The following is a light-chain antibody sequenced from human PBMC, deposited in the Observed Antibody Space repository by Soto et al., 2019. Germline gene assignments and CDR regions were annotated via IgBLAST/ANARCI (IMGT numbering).Light chain of an antibody. V-gene: IGKV1-33*01. J-gene: IGKJ2*03. Sequence: IQMTQSPSSLSASVGDIVTITCQASQGSSSYLHWYQQHPGKPPKLMIYDASNLEAGVPSRFSRRGSGTHFSLTISSLHPEDFATYFFQQYERLYRFGLGTKPEI. CDR1: QGSSSY. CDR3: QQYERLYR. CDR2: DAS.